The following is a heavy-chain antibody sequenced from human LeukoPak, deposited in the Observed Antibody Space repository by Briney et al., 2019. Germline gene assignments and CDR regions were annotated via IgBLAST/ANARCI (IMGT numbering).Heavy chain of an antibody. J-gene: IGHJ3*02. CDR2: IYYSGST. V-gene: IGHV4-59*08. CDR1: GGPLSSFY. Sequence: PSETLSLTCTVSGGPLSSFYWSWIRQPPGKGLEWIGYIYYSGSTNYNPSLKSRVTISVDTSKNQFSLKLSSVTAADTAVYYCARHSGSRDGFNIWGQGTMVTVSS. D-gene: IGHD1-26*01. CDR3: ARHSGSRDGFNI.